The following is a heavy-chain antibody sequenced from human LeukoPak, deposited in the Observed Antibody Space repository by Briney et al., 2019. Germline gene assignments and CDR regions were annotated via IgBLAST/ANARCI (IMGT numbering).Heavy chain of an antibody. D-gene: IGHD2-2*01. V-gene: IGHV3-48*03. J-gene: IGHJ4*02. Sequence: PGGSLRLSCAASGFTFSDYEINWVRQAPGKGLGWVSCISTSGSTTYYADPVKGRFTISRDNAKNSLFLQMNTLTVEDTAVYYCARGAMHVFDYWGQGTPVTVSS. CDR2: ISTSGSTT. CDR1: GFTFSDYE. CDR3: ARGAMHVFDY.